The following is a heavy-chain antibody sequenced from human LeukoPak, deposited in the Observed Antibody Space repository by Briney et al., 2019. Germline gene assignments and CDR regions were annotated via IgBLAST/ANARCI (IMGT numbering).Heavy chain of an antibody. CDR2: IYPGDSDT. V-gene: IGHV5-51*01. CDR1: GYSFTSYW. J-gene: IGHJ4*02. CDR3: ARVLWFGELLSLPFDY. D-gene: IGHD3-10*01. Sequence: GESLKISCKGSGYSFTSYWIGWVRQVPGNGLEWMGIIYPGDSDTRYSPSFQGQVTISADKSISTAYLQWSSLKASDTAMYYCARVLWFGELLSLPFDYWGQGTLVTVSS.